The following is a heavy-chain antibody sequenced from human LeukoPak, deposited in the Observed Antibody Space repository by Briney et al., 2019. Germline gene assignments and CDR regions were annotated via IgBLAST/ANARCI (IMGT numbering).Heavy chain of an antibody. D-gene: IGHD3-22*01. Sequence: SETLSLTCTVSGGSISSYYWSWIRQPAGKGLEWIGRIYTSGSTNYNPSLKSRVTMSVDTSKNQFSLKLSSVTAADTAVYYCARVHSRGDQYYFDYWGQGTLVTVSS. V-gene: IGHV4-4*07. J-gene: IGHJ4*02. CDR2: IYTSGST. CDR1: GGSISSYY. CDR3: ARVHSRGDQYYFDY.